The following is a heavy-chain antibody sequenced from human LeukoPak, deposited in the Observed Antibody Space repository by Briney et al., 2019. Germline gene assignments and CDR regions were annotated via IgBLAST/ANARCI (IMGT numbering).Heavy chain of an antibody. V-gene: IGHV3-53*01. D-gene: IGHD6-25*01. CDR2: IYSGGST. Sequence: GGSLRLSCAASGFTVSSNYMSWVRQAPGKGLEWVSVIYSGGSTYYADSVKGRFTISRDDSKNTLYLQMNRLRAEDTAVYYCARGWLGEGDRRAAGYYGMDVWGQGTTVTVSS. CDR3: ARGWLGEGDRRAAGYYGMDV. CDR1: GFTVSSNY. J-gene: IGHJ6*02.